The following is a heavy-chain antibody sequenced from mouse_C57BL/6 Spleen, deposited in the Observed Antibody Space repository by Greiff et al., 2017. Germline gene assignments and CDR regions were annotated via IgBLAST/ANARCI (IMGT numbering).Heavy chain of an antibody. CDR3: TRGKIYDGYYVYFDY. CDR1: GYTFTDYE. D-gene: IGHD2-3*01. Sequence: VQLQQSGAELVRPGASVTLSCKASGYTFTDYEMHWVKQTPVHGLEWIGAIDPETGGTAYNQKFKGKAILTADKSSSTAYMELRSLTSEDSAVYYCTRGKIYDGYYVYFDYWGQGTTLTVSS. J-gene: IGHJ2*01. CDR2: IDPETGGT. V-gene: IGHV1-15*01.